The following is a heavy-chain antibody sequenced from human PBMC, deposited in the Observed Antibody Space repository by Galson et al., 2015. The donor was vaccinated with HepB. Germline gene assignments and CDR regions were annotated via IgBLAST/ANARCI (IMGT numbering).Heavy chain of an antibody. V-gene: IGHV3-7*01. Sequence: SLRLSCAASGFTFSSYWMNWVRQAPGKGLEWVATVKQDGSYTNYVNSVRGRFTISRDNAKNSLYLQMNSLRAEDMAVYYCVRYFHSSGYSPGRSDYWGQGTLVTVSS. CDR3: VRYFHSSGYSPGRSDY. CDR1: GFTFSSYW. J-gene: IGHJ4*02. D-gene: IGHD3-22*01. CDR2: VKQDGSYT.